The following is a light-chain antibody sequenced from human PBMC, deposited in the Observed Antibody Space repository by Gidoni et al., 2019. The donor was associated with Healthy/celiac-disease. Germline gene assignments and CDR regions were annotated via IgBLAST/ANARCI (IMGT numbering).Light chain of an antibody. Sequence: QSVLTQPPSVSGAPGQRVTISCTGSSSNIGAGYDVHWYQQFPGTAPKLLIYSNSNRPSGVPDRFSGSKSGTSASLAITGLQAEDEADYYCQSYDSRLSGWVFGGGTKLTVI. V-gene: IGLV1-40*01. CDR3: QSYDSRLSGWV. CDR2: SNS. CDR1: SSNIGAGYD. J-gene: IGLJ3*02.